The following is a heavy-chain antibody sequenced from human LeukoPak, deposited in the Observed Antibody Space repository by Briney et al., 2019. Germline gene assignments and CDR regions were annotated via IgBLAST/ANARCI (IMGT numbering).Heavy chain of an antibody. CDR2: ISSSSSYI. Sequence: PGGSLRLSCAASGFTFSSYSMNWVRQAPGKGLEWVSSISSSSSYIYYADSVQGRFIISRDNAKNSLYLQMNSLRAEATAVCYCARDGALVDTAMVTDYWDQGTLVTVSS. CDR3: ARDGALVDTAMVTDY. V-gene: IGHV3-21*04. CDR1: GFTFSSYS. J-gene: IGHJ4*02. D-gene: IGHD5-18*01.